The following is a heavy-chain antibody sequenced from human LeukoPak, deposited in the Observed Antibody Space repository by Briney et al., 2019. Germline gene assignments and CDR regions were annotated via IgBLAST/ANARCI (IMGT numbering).Heavy chain of an antibody. CDR1: GFTFSSYA. CDR2: ISGSGGGT. CDR3: AKEADTIIVLKRYLDY. D-gene: IGHD3-22*01. V-gene: IGHV3-23*01. J-gene: IGHJ4*02. Sequence: LSGGSLRLSCAASGFTFSSYAMNWVRQAPGKGLEWVSAISGSGGGTYYSDSVKGRFTISRDNSENTLYPQMNSLRAEDTAVYYCAKEADTIIVLKRYLDYWGQGTLVTVSS.